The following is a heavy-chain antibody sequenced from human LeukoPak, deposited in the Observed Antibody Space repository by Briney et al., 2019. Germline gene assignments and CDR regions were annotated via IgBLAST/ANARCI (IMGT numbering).Heavy chain of an antibody. V-gene: IGHV4-39*01. J-gene: IGHJ5*02. CDR1: GGSISNSSYY. Sequence: SETLSLTCTVSGGSISNSSYYWGWIRQPPGKGLEWIGSIYYSGSTYYNPSLKSRVTISVDTSKNQFSLKLSVTAADTAVYYCARLNAHSSGWCYPRIGNWFDPWGQGTLVTVSS. CDR2: IYYSGST. CDR3: ARLNAHSSGWCYPRIGNWFDP. D-gene: IGHD6-19*01.